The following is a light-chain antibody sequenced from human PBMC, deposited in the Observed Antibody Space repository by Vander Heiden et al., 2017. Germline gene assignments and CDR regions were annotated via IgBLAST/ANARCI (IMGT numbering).Light chain of an antibody. Sequence: SSELTQPPSESVSPGQTARITCSGDALPKEYACWYQQKSGQAPALVIYGDTKRPSGIPERFSGSRSGTMATLTISGAQVEDEADYYCYSTDSSGNHRVFGGGTKLTVL. CDR3: YSTDSSGNHRV. CDR1: ALPKEY. CDR2: GDT. J-gene: IGLJ2*01. V-gene: IGLV3-10*01.